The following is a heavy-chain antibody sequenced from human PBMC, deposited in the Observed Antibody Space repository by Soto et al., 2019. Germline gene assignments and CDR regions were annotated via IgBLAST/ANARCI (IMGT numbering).Heavy chain of an antibody. CDR3: ATTPYSGYDLFNWFDP. Sequence: ASVKVSCNVSGYTLTELSMHWVRQAPGKGLEWMGGFDPEDGGTIYAQKLQGRVTMTTDTSTSTAYMELRSLRSDDTAVYYCATTPYSGYDLFNWFDPWGQGTLVTVSS. J-gene: IGHJ5*02. V-gene: IGHV1-24*01. D-gene: IGHD5-12*01. CDR2: FDPEDGGT. CDR1: GYTLTELS.